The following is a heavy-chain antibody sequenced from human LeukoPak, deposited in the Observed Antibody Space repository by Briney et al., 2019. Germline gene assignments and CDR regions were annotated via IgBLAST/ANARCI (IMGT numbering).Heavy chain of an antibody. CDR1: GFTFSDYY. V-gene: IGHV3-11*03. J-gene: IGHJ4*02. CDR3: AAFYYSAFFYD. Sequence: GGSLRLSCAASGFTFSDYYVTWIRQAPGKGLEWVSYIDGTNSYTNYADSVKGRFTIARDNAKNSLYLQMNSLRAEDTAVYYCAAFYYSAFFYDWGLGTLVTVSS. CDR2: IDGTNSYT. D-gene: IGHD3-10*01.